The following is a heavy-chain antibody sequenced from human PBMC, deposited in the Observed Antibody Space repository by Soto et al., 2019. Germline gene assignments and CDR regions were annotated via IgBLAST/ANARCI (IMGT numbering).Heavy chain of an antibody. CDR1: GFTLSNYA. V-gene: IGHV3-30*14. D-gene: IGHD2-15*01. J-gene: IGHJ6*02. CDR3: ARVSGCRGGSCYHGMDV. CDR2: ISYDGTNK. Sequence: AGGSLRLSCAASGFTLSNYAMHWVRQAPGKGLEWVADISYDGTNKYYADSVKGRFTISRDNSKNTVYLQINSLRDEDTSVYYCARVSGCRGGSCYHGMDVWGQGTTVTVSS.